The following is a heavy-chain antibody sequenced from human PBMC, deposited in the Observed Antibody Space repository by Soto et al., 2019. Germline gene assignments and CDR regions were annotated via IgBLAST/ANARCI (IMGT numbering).Heavy chain of an antibody. V-gene: IGHV4-39*01. Sequence: QLQLQESGPGLVKPSETLSLTCTVSGGSISSSSFYWGWIRQPPGKGLEWIGSIYYSGGTYYNPSLKSRVTISVDTSKNQFSLKLSSVTAADTAVYYCARHKQWLAIGLGWGQGTLVTVSS. CDR3: ARHKQWLAIGLG. CDR1: GGSISSSSFY. CDR2: IYYSGGT. D-gene: IGHD6-19*01. J-gene: IGHJ4*02.